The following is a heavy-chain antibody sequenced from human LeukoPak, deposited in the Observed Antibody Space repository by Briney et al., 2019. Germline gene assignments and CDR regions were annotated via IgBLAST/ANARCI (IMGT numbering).Heavy chain of an antibody. D-gene: IGHD3-22*01. CDR2: IIPILGIA. Sequence: ASVKVSCKASGGTFSSYAISWVRQAPGQGLEWMGRIIPILGIANYAQKFQGRVTITADKSTSTAYMELSSLRSEDTAVYYCARERYYDSSGYYYPVIYYYYCMDVWGQGTTVTVSS. CDR1: GGTFSSYA. J-gene: IGHJ6*02. V-gene: IGHV1-69*04. CDR3: ARERYYDSSGYYYPVIYYYYCMDV.